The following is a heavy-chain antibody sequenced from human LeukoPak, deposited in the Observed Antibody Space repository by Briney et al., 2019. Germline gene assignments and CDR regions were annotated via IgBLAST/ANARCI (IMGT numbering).Heavy chain of an antibody. Sequence: SETLSLXCAVSGYSISSGYYWGWIRQPPGKGLEWIGSIYHSGSTYYNPSLESRVTISVDTSKNQFSLKLNSVTAADTAVYYCARHVQAAAALDYWGQGTLVTVSS. J-gene: IGHJ4*02. V-gene: IGHV4-38-2*01. CDR1: GYSISSGYY. D-gene: IGHD6-13*01. CDR2: IYHSGST. CDR3: ARHVQAAAALDY.